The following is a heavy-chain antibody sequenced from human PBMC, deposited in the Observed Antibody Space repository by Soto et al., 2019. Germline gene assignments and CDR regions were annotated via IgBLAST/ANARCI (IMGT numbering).Heavy chain of an antibody. Sequence: ASVKVSCKASGYTFTSYYMHWVRQAPGQGLEWMGIINPSGGSTSYAQKFQGRVTMTRDTSTSTVYMELSSLRSEDTAVYYCARSFEYGDLYPRYYYYGMDVWGQGTTVTVSS. D-gene: IGHD4-17*01. CDR3: ARSFEYGDLYPRYYYYGMDV. CDR2: INPSGGST. J-gene: IGHJ6*02. V-gene: IGHV1-46*01. CDR1: GYTFTSYY.